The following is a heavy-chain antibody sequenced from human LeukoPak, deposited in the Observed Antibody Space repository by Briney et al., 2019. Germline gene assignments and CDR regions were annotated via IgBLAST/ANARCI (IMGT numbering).Heavy chain of an antibody. CDR1: GGSFSGYY. J-gene: IGHJ3*02. D-gene: IGHD1-1*01. V-gene: IGHV4-34*01. CDR2: INHSGST. Sequence: PSETLSPTCGVYGGSFSGYYWSWLRQPPGKGLEWIGEINHSGSTNYNSSLKSRVTISVDTSKNQFSLKLSSETAADTAVYYCARLRDNWNVCVFDIWGQGTMVTISS. CDR3: ARLRDNWNVCVFDI.